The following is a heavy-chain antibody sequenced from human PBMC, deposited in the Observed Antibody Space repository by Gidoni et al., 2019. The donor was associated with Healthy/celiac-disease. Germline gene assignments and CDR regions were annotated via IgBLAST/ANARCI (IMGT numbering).Heavy chain of an antibody. CDR3: ARGLVISPYYYDSSGYVDY. CDR2: INHSGST. CDR1: GGSFSGYY. V-gene: IGHV4-34*01. J-gene: IGHJ4*02. Sequence: QVQLQQWGAGLLKPSETLSLTCAVYGGSFSGYYWSWIRQPPGKGLEWIGEINHSGSTNYNPSLKSRVTISVDTSKNQFSLKLSSVTAADTAVYYCARGLVISPYYYDSSGYVDYWGQGTLVTVSS. D-gene: IGHD3-22*01.